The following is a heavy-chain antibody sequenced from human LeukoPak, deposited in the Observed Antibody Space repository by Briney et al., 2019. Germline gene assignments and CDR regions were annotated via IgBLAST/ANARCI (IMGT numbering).Heavy chain of an antibody. CDR2: IWYDGSNK. J-gene: IGHJ4*02. CDR1: GFIFSSYG. CDR3: ARDARVGATPGLFDY. D-gene: IGHD1-26*01. V-gene: IGHV3-33*01. Sequence: GGSLRLSCTASGFIFSSYGMHWVRQAPGKGLEWVTIIWYDGSNKYYADSVRGRFTTSRDNSKNTLYLQMNSLRAEDTAVYYCARDARVGATPGLFDYGGQGPLAPVS.